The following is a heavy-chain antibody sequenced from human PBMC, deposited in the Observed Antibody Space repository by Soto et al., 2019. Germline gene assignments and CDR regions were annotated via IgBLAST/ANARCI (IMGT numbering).Heavy chain of an antibody. J-gene: IGHJ5*02. CDR3: ARLGSGWTYNWFDP. CDR1: GGTFSSYA. CDR2: IIPIFGTA. D-gene: IGHD6-19*01. Sequence: QVQLVQSGAEVKKPGSSVKVSCKASGGTFSSYAISWVRQAPGQGLEWMGGIIPIFGTANYAQKFQGRVTITADKSTSTAYMELRSLRSEDTAVYYWARLGSGWTYNWFDPWGQGTLVTVSS. V-gene: IGHV1-69*06.